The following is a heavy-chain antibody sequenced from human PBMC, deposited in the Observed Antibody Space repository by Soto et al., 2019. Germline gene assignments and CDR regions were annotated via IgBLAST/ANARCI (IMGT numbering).Heavy chain of an antibody. J-gene: IGHJ4*02. Sequence: QLQLQESGPGLVKPSETLSLTCTVSGGSISSSSYYWGWIRQPPGKGLEWIGIIYYTGSTYYNPSLKSPVTISLTPSKTQFSLNLNSVTAADTAVYYCATRGYSFAYLPFDDWGQGTLVTVSS. CDR1: GGSISSSSYY. D-gene: IGHD5-18*01. V-gene: IGHV4-39*01. CDR2: IYYTGST. CDR3: ATRGYSFAYLPFDD.